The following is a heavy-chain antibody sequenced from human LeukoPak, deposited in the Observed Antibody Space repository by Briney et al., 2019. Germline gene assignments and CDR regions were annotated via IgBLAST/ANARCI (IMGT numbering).Heavy chain of an antibody. CDR2: IKQDGSEK. CDR1: GFTFSSYW. CDR3: ARDDPNSGYDFDY. J-gene: IGHJ4*02. V-gene: IGHV3-7*03. Sequence: GGSLRLSCAASGFTFSSYWMSWVRQAPGKGLEWVANIKQDGSEKYYVDSVRGRFTISRDNAKNSLYLQMNSLRAEDTAVYYCARDDPNSGYDFDYWGQGTLVTVSS. D-gene: IGHD5-12*01.